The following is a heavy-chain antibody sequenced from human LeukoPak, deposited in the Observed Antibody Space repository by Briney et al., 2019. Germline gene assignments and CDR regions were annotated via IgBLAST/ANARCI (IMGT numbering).Heavy chain of an antibody. D-gene: IGHD6-13*01. CDR1: GFTVSSNY. CDR3: ARGKYSSSPKDC. J-gene: IGHJ4*02. Sequence: GGSLRLSCAASGFTVSSNYMSWVRQAPGKGLEWVSVIYSGGSTYYADSVKGRFTISRDNSKNTLYLQMNSLRAEDTAVYYCARGKYSSSPKDCWGQGTLVTVSS. V-gene: IGHV3-66*01. CDR2: IYSGGST.